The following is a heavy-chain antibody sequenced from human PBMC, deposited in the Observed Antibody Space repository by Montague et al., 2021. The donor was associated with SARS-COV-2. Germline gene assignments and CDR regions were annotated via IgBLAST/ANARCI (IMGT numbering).Heavy chain of an antibody. CDR1: GGSINSSSYY. Sequence: SETLSLTCTVSGGSINSSSYYWSWIRQPPGKELEWIGSICSRSNYYNPSLKRLVTISEDTTNNHFSLMPSSVTAADTADFYCARELGYCSSTIFSHFDYWGQGTLVTVSS. CDR2: ICSRSN. V-gene: IGHV4-39*07. D-gene: IGHD2-2*01. CDR3: ARELGYCSSTIFSHFDY. J-gene: IGHJ4*02.